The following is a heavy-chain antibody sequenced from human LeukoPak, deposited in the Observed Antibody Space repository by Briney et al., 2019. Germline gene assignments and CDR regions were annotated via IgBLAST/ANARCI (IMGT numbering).Heavy chain of an antibody. Sequence: ASGKVSCKASGYTFTTYSISWVRQAPGQGLEWMGWISTYNGNTYYAQKFQGRVTMTTDTSTTTAYMELRSLRSDDTAVYYCAREEGAPIAAANIWGLGTVVTVPS. CDR2: ISTYNGNT. V-gene: IGHV1-18*01. J-gene: IGHJ3*02. CDR3: AREEGAPIAAANI. CDR1: GYTFTTYS. D-gene: IGHD6-13*01.